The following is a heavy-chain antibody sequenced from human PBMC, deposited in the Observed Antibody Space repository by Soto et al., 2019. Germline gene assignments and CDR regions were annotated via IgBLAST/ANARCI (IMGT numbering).Heavy chain of an antibody. V-gene: IGHV1-69*01. Sequence: QVQLVQSGAELKKPGSSVKVSCKASGGTFSSHAISWVRQAPGQGLEWMGGIIPIFGSAIYAQNFQGRGAITADHSTSTAYMELSSLRSEDTAIYFCARDSHPPAYSGDIMRWDVWGQGTTVTVSS. D-gene: IGHD2-15*01. CDR1: GGTFSSHA. CDR2: IIPIFGSA. J-gene: IGHJ6*01. CDR3: ARDSHPPAYSGDIMRWDV.